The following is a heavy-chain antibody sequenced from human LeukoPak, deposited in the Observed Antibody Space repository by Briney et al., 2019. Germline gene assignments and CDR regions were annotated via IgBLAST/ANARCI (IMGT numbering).Heavy chain of an antibody. V-gene: IGHV4-38-2*02. D-gene: IGHD6-19*01. Sequence: SETLSLTCTVSGYSISSGYYWGWIRQPPGKGLEWIGSIYHSGSTYYNPSLKSRVTISVDTSKNQFSLKLSSVTAADTAVYYCARVPVVSSGWYKVGATIRGGYFDYWGQGTLVTVSS. CDR2: IYHSGST. J-gene: IGHJ4*02. CDR1: GYSISSGYY. CDR3: ARVPVVSSGWYKVGATIRGGYFDY.